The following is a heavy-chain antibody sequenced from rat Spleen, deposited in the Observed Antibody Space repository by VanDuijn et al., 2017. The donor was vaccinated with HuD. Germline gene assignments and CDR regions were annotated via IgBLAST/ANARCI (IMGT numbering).Heavy chain of an antibody. CDR2: ISTGGTNT. CDR3: ARHWGY. Sequence: EVQLVESGGGLVQPGRSLKLSCAASGFTFSDYDMAWVRQAPTKGLEWIASISTGGTNTYYRGSVRGRFTISRDDAKSTLSLQMDSLRSEDTATYYCARHWGYWGQGVMVTVSS. CDR1: GFTFSDYD. J-gene: IGHJ2*01. V-gene: IGHV5S23*01. D-gene: IGHD4-6*01.